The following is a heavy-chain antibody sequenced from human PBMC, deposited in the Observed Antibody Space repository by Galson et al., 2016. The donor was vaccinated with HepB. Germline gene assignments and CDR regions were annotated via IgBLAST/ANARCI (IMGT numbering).Heavy chain of an antibody. Sequence: QSGAEVKKPGESLRISCKASGFSFSNYWIAWVRQMPGKGLEWMGVIYPGDSDTIYSPSFQGQVTISVDKSTSTAYLQWRSLKASDTARYYCARRVIEQWLDRRRIGFDYWGQGSLVTVSS. J-gene: IGHJ4*02. CDR3: ARRVIEQWLDRRRIGFDY. D-gene: IGHD6-19*01. V-gene: IGHV5-51*01. CDR2: IYPGDSDT. CDR1: GFSFSNYW.